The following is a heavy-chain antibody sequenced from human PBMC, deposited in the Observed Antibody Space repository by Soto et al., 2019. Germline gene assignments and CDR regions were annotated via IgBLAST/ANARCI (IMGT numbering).Heavy chain of an antibody. J-gene: IGHJ6*02. CDR2: IYSGGST. Sequence: PGGSLRLSCEASGFTFSIYWMEWVRQAPGKGLEWVSVIYSGGSTYYADSVKGRFTISRDNSKNTLYLQMNSLRAEDTAVYYCATRPSGGSYYYYGMDVWGQGTTVTVSS. D-gene: IGHD5-12*01. CDR1: GFTFSIYW. CDR3: ATRPSGGSYYYYGMDV. V-gene: IGHV3-53*01.